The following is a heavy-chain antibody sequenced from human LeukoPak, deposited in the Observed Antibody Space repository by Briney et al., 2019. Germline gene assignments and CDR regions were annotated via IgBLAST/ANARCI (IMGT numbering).Heavy chain of an antibody. J-gene: IGHJ4*02. D-gene: IGHD2-21*02. V-gene: IGHV4-39*01. CDR3: ARHLAYCGGDCYSDFDY. CDR1: GGSISSSSYY. CDR2: IYYSGST. Sequence: PSETLSLTCTVSGGSISSSSYYWGWIRQPPGKGLEWIGSIYYSGSTYYNPSLKSRVTISVDTSKNQFSLKLSSVTAADTAVYYCARHLAYCGGDCYSDFDYWGQGTLVTVSS.